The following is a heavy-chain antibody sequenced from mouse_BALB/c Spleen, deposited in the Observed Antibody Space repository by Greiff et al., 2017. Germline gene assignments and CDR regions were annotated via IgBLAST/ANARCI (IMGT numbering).Heavy chain of an antibody. V-gene: IGHV1S81*02. J-gene: IGHJ4*01. CDR1: GYTFTSYY. Sequence: QVQLQQSGAELVKPGASVKLSCKASGYTFTSYYMYWVKQRPGHGLEWIGEINPSNGGTNFNEKFKSKATLTVDKSSSTAYMQLSSLTSEDSAVYYCTRSEYGNYYYAMDYWGQGTSVTVSS. D-gene: IGHD2-10*02. CDR2: INPSNGGT. CDR3: TRSEYGNYYYAMDY.